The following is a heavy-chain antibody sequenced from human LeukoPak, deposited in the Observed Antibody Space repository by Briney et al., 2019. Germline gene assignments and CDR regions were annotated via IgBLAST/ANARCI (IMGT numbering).Heavy chain of an antibody. Sequence: ETLSLTCTVSGGSISSSSYYWGWVRQAPGKGLKWVSIIYSGGNTNYADSVKGRFTISRDNSKNTLYLQMNSLRAEDTAVYYCAKVASDSSGWYHFDYWGQGTLVTVSS. CDR1: GGSISSSSYY. V-gene: IGHV3-53*01. CDR2: IYSGGNT. CDR3: AKVASDSSGWYHFDY. J-gene: IGHJ4*02. D-gene: IGHD6-19*01.